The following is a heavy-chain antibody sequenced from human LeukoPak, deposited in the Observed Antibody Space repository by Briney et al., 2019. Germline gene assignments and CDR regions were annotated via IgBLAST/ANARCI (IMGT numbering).Heavy chain of an antibody. CDR2: IYYSGST. D-gene: IGHD3-10*01. CDR3: ARDRRAMVRGVPFNYGMDV. J-gene: IGHJ6*04. CDR1: GGSFSSGSYY. V-gene: IGHV4-61*01. Sequence: SETLSLTCTVSGGSFSSGSYYWSWLRQPPGTGLEWIGYIYYSGSTNYNPSLKSRVTISVDTSKNQFSLKLSSVTAADTAVYYCARDRRAMVRGVPFNYGMDVWGKGTTVTVSS.